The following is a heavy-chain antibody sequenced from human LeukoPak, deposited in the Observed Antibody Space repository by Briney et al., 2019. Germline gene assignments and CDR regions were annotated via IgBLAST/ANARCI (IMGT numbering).Heavy chain of an antibody. J-gene: IGHJ4*02. CDR1: GFTFSSYG. V-gene: IGHV3-30*02. Sequence: SGGSLRLSWAASGFTFSSYGMHWVRQAPGKGLEWVAVIWYDGSNKYCADSVKGRFTISRDNSKNTLYLQMNSLRAEDTAVYYCAKEKSRTGYFDYWGQGTLVTVSS. CDR3: AKEKSRTGYFDY. CDR2: IWYDGSNK. D-gene: IGHD1-14*01.